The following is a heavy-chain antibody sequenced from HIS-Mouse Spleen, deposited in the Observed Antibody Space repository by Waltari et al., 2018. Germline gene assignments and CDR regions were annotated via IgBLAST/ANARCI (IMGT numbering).Heavy chain of an antibody. CDR2: IYYSGST. CDR1: AVSIRSSSYY. V-gene: IGHV4-39*07. D-gene: IGHD6-13*01. CDR3: AREIPYSSSWYDWYFDL. Sequence: QLQLQKSGPGLVTPSETLSLTCTVSAVSIRSSSYYWGWIRHPPGKGLEWIGSIYYSGSTYYNPSLKSRVTISVDTSKNQFSLKLSSVTAADTAVYYCAREIPYSSSWYDWYFDLWGRGTLVTVSS. J-gene: IGHJ2*01.